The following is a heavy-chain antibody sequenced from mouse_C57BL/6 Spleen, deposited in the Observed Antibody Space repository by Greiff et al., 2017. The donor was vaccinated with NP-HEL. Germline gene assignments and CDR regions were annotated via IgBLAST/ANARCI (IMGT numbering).Heavy chain of an antibody. J-gene: IGHJ2*01. V-gene: IGHV1-54*01. CDR2: INPGSGGP. Sequence: VQLQESGAELVRPGTSVKVSCKASGYAFTNYLIEWVKQRPGQGLEWIGVINPGSGGPNYNEKFKGKATLTADKSSSTAYMQLSSLTSEDSAVYFCARKTIYYDYDGDYGGQGTTLTVSS. D-gene: IGHD2-4*01. CDR3: ARKTIYYDYDGDY. CDR1: GYAFTNYL.